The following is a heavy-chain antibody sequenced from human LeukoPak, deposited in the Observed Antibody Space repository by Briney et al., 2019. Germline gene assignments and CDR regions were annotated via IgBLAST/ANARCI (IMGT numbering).Heavy chain of an antibody. CDR2: INHSGST. CDR1: GGSFSGYY. D-gene: IGHD5-18*01. J-gene: IGHJ3*02. V-gene: IGHV4-34*01. Sequence: SETLSLTCAVYGGSFSGYYWSWIRQPPGKGLEWIGEINHSGSTNYNPSLKSRVTISVDTSKNRFSLKLSSVTAADTAVYYCARGRYSHDAFDIWGQGTMVTVSS. CDR3: ARGRYSHDAFDI.